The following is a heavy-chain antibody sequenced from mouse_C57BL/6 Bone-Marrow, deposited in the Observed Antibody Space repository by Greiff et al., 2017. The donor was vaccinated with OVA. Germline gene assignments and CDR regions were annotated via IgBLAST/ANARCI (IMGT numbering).Heavy chain of an antibody. V-gene: IGHV1-15*01. Sequence: QVQLQQSGAELVRPGASVTLSCKASGYTFTDYEMHWVKQTPVHGLEWIGAIDPETGGTASNQTFKGKVILTADKSSSTAYMELRSLTSEDSAVYYCTRGYSNYYAMDYWGQGTSVTVSS. J-gene: IGHJ4*01. CDR3: TRGYSNYYAMDY. D-gene: IGHD2-5*01. CDR2: IDPETGGT. CDR1: GYTFTDYE.